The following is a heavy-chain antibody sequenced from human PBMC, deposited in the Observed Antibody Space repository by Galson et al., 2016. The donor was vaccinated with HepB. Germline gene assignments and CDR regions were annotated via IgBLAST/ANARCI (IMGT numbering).Heavy chain of an antibody. Sequence: SLRLSCAASGFTFDKYGMTWFRQAPGKGLEWVSTIWGGCGDMDYEDSVKGRFTISRDDSKNTLYLHMNSLRVEDTAIYYCAIDPSQWHDLLFGNWAQGTLVTVSA. CDR3: AIDPSQWHDLLFGN. CDR2: IWGGCGDM. J-gene: IGHJ4*02. CDR1: GFTFDKYG. V-gene: IGHV3-23*01. D-gene: IGHD6-19*01.